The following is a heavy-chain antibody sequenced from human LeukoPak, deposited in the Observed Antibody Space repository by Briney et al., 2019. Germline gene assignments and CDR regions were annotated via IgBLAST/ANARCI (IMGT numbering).Heavy chain of an antibody. Sequence: GGSLRLSCVVSGFTFSTYNMNWVRQAPGKGLEWVSSISTSHNYIYYADSVTGRFTISRDNARNSLYLQMNSLRAEDTAVYYCAELGITMIGGVWGKGTTVTISS. CDR3: AELGITMIGGV. J-gene: IGHJ6*04. CDR1: GFTFSTYN. CDR2: ISTSHNYI. D-gene: IGHD3-10*02. V-gene: IGHV3-21*01.